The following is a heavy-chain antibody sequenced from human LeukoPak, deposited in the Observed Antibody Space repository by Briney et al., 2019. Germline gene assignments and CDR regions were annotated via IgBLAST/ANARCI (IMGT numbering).Heavy chain of an antibody. J-gene: IGHJ3*02. CDR1: GFTFSNYS. D-gene: IGHD3-10*01. V-gene: IGHV3-21*01. CDR2: ISSSTYI. CDR3: ARNFPRGMVRGVIITGPFDI. Sequence: GGSLRLSCAASGFTFSNYSMNWVRQAPGKGLEWVSSISSSTYIYYADSVKGRFTISRDNAKNSLHLQMTSLRAEDTAVYYCARNFPRGMVRGVIITGPFDIWGQGTMVTVSS.